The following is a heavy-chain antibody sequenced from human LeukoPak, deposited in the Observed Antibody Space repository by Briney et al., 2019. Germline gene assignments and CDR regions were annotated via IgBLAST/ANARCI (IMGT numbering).Heavy chain of an antibody. CDR3: ARDRGYYFDY. CDR1: GFTFSSYG. J-gene: IGHJ4*02. V-gene: IGHV3-30*03. D-gene: IGHD6-25*01. CDR2: ISYDGSNK. Sequence: GGSLRLSCAASGFTFSSYGMHWVRQAPGKGLEWVAVISYDGSNKYYADSVKGRFTISRDNSKNTLYLQMNSLRAEDTAVYYCARDRGYYFDYWGQGTLVTVSS.